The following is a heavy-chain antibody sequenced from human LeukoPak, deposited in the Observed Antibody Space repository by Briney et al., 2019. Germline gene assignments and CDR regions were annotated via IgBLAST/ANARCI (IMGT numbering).Heavy chain of an antibody. CDR2: MNPNSGNT. D-gene: IGHD3-22*01. J-gene: IGHJ3*02. CDR3: AREILYYDSRPPSGANDAFDI. CDR1: GYTFTSYD. Sequence: ASVKVSCKASGYTFTSYDINWVRQATGQGLEWMGWMNPNSGNTGYAQKFQGRVTITRNTSISTAYMELSRLRSDDTAVYYCAREILYYDSRPPSGANDAFDIWGQGTMVTVPS. V-gene: IGHV1-8*03.